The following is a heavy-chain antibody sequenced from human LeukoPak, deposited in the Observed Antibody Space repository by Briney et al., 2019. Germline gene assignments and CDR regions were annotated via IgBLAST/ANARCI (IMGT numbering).Heavy chain of an antibody. D-gene: IGHD6-19*01. CDR2: ISGGGGTT. V-gene: IGHV3-23*01. J-gene: IGHJ4*02. CDR1: GFTFSNAW. CDR3: AKWGSSGWFYYFDY. Sequence: PGGSLRLSCTASGFTFSNAWMSSVRQAPGKGLEWASAISGGGGTTYYPDSVKGRFTISRDNSENTLSLQMSSLRAEDTAVYYCAKWGSSGWFYYFDYWGQGTLVTVSS.